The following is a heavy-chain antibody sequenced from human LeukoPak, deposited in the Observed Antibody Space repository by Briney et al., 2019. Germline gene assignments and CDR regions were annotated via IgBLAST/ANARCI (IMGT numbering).Heavy chain of an antibody. CDR1: GGTFSSYA. CDR2: IIPIFGIA. V-gene: IGHV1-69*04. Sequence: ASVKVSCKASGGTFSSYAISWVRQAPGQGLEWMGRIIPIFGIANYARKFQGRVTITADKSTSTAYMELSSLRSEDTAVYYCARTPGSSGYYTGYWGQGTLVTVSS. D-gene: IGHD3-22*01. J-gene: IGHJ4*02. CDR3: ARTPGSSGYYTGY.